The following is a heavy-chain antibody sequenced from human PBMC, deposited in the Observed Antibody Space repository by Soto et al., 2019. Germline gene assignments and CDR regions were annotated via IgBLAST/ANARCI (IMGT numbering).Heavy chain of an antibody. CDR2: ICYGGST. CDR3: AREESGIFDY. Sequence: SETLSLTCTVSGDSLSRADYCWSWIRQAPGKGLEWIGYICYGGSTYHSPSLKSRTSMSVDTSKKQFSLTLTSVTAADTAVYYCAREESGIFDYWGQGRLVTVSS. CDR1: GDSLSRADYC. V-gene: IGHV4-30-4*08. D-gene: IGHD5-12*01. J-gene: IGHJ4*02.